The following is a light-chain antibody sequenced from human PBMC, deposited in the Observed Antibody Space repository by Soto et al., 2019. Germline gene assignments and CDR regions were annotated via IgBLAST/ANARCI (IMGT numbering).Light chain of an antibody. V-gene: IGLV2-14*01. CDR1: SSDVGAYTS. J-gene: IGLJ1*01. Sequence: QSVLTQPASVYGSPGQSITISCTGSSSDVGAYTSVSWYQQHPGKAPKLMIYEVSNRPSGVSRRFSGSKSGNTASLTISGLQAEDEAHYFCSSYTSDNRDYVFGTGTKVTVL. CDR3: SSYTSDNRDYV. CDR2: EVS.